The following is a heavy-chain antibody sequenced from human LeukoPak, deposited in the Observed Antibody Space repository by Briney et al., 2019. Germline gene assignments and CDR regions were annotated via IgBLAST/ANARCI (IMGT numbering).Heavy chain of an antibody. CDR1: GFSLTTNGVG. CDR2: VYWTDDE. Sequence: SGPTLVNPTPTLTLTCTFSGFSLTTNGVGVGWIRQPPGGGLEWLAVVYWTDDERYRPSLQSRLSITKDTSKNQVLLTMTDMDPVDTGTYYCAHRTTTTAGAFDIWGQGTMVTVSS. V-gene: IGHV2-5*01. CDR3: AHRTTTTAGAFDI. J-gene: IGHJ3*02. D-gene: IGHD1-1*01.